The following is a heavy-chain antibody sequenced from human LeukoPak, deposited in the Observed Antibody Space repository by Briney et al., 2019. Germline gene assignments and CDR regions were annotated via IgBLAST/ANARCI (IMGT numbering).Heavy chain of an antibody. Sequence: PGGSLRLSCAASGFSFSTYYMSWVRQAPGKGLEWVANIKEDGSEKYYVDSVKGRFTISRDNAQNSLHLQMNSLRAEDTAVYYCARAPRRGVMDVWGKGTTVSVSS. D-gene: IGHD3-10*01. V-gene: IGHV3-7*01. CDR3: ARAPRRGVMDV. CDR2: IKEDGSEK. CDR1: GFSFSTYY. J-gene: IGHJ6*03.